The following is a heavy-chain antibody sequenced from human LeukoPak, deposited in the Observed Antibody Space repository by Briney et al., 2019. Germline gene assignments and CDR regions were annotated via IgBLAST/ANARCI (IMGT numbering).Heavy chain of an antibody. CDR2: IYSGGST. Sequence: PGGSLRLSCAASGFTVSSNYMSWVRQAPGKGLEWGSVIYSGGSTYYADSVKGRFTISRDNSKNTLYLQMNSLIAEDTAVYYCARVSGSWLDYWGQGTLVTVSS. CDR1: GFTVSSNY. CDR3: ARVSGSWLDY. V-gene: IGHV3-53*01. J-gene: IGHJ4*02. D-gene: IGHD6-13*01.